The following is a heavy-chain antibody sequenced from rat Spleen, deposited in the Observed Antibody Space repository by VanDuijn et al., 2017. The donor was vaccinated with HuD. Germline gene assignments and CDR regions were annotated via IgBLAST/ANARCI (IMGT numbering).Heavy chain of an antibody. CDR2: ISYDGSNT. CDR1: GFTFSDYY. V-gene: IGHV5-29*01. Sequence: EVQLVESDGGLVQPGRSLKLSCAASGFTFSDYYMAWVRQAPTKGLEWVATISYDGSNTYYRDSVKGRFTISRDNAKSTLYLQMDSLRSEDTATYYCAKRGDYYSAYFDYWGQGVMVTVSS. CDR3: AKRGDYYSAYFDY. D-gene: IGHD1-1*01. J-gene: IGHJ2*01.